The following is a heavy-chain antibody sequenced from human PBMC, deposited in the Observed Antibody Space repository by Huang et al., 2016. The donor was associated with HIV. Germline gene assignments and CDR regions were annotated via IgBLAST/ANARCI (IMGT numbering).Heavy chain of an antibody. D-gene: IGHD3-3*01. V-gene: IGHV4-34*02. CDR1: GGSFTGNY. CDR3: ARQWTILEWLLGLDV. CDR2: VNDSGAT. J-gene: IGHJ6*02. Sequence: QMQLQQRGAGLLKPSETLSLTCGVSGGSFTGNYLTWIRQAPGKGLEWMGEVNDSGATNYNPSLNGRVTISLDKSNRELSLNLRSVTAADTAVYYCARQWTILEWLLGLDVWGQGTTVIVSS.